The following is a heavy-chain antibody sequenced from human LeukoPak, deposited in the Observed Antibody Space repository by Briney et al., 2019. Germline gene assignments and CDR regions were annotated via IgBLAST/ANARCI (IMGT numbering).Heavy chain of an antibody. CDR2: INHSGST. V-gene: IGHV4-34*01. CDR1: GGSFSGYY. CDR3: ARGLTEQLRFLYAFDI. Sequence: PSETLSLTCAVYGGSFSGYYWSWIRQPPGKGLEWIGEINHSGSTNYNPSLKSRVTISVDTSKNQFSLKLSSVTAADTAVYYCARGLTEQLRFLYAFDIWGQGTMVTVSS. D-gene: IGHD5-18*01. J-gene: IGHJ3*02.